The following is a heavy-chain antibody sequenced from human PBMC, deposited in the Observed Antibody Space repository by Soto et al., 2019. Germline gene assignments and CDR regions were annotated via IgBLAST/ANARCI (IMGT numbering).Heavy chain of an antibody. Sequence: QITLKESCPTLVTPTQTLTLTCTFSGFSLGTSGVGVGWIRQPPGKALEWLVIFYWDDDKRYTPSLRSWLTITKDTFRNQVVVTMTSVDPVDTATYFCAHRRIGVSQWYYGDLYYSGQGTLVTVSS. CDR2: FYWDDDK. J-gene: IGHJ4*02. D-gene: IGHD3-10*01. CDR1: GFSLGTSGVG. CDR3: AHRRIGVSQWYYGDLYY. V-gene: IGHV2-5*02.